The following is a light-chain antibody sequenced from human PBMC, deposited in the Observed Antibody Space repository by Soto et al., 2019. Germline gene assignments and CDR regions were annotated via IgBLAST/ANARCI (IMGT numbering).Light chain of an antibody. V-gene: IGKV1-39*01. CDR1: QRISTY. Sequence: DIEMTQSPSTLCAGVGDRVTITCRASQRISTYLNWYQPKPAQAPTPPIYAASSLQSGVPSRFSGGGSGTDFTLTIITLQPEDFATYFCQPCYSSPRTFGQGPKVDIK. CDR3: QPCYSSPRT. CDR2: AAS. J-gene: IGKJ1*01.